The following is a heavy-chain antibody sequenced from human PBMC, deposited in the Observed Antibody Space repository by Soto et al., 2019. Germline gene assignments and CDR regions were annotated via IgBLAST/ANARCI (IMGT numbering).Heavy chain of an antibody. V-gene: IGHV3-74*01. Sequence: EVQLVESGGGLVQPGGSLTLSCAVSGFTLRSYWMHWVRQAPGKGLEWVSRIDGDGKTTDYADSLKGRFPISRYNAKNTVYLNMNSLRVEDRAVYHCARGVVVYQPLLRGRDRFDPWGQGTLVTVSS. J-gene: IGHJ5*02. CDR3: ARGVVVYQPLLRGRDRFDP. D-gene: IGHD3-16*02. CDR1: GFTLRSYW. CDR2: IDGDGKTT.